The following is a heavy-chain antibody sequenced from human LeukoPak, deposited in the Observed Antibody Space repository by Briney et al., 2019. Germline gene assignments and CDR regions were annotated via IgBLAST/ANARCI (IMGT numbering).Heavy chain of an antibody. D-gene: IGHD3-9*01. J-gene: IGHJ6*03. Sequence: SQTLSLTCTVSGGSISSGSYYWSWIRQPAGKGLEWIGRIYTSGSTNYNPSLKSRVTISVDTSKNQFSLKLNSVTAADTAVYYCARNSKLTLFDWSPPDYYYYMDVWGKGTTVTVSS. CDR3: ARNSKLTLFDWSPPDYYYYMDV. CDR1: GGSISSGSYY. V-gene: IGHV4-61*02. CDR2: IYTSGST.